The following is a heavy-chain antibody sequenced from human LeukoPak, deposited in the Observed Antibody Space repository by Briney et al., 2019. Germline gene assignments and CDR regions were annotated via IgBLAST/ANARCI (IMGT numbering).Heavy chain of an antibody. J-gene: IGHJ4*02. CDR1: GFTFSSYS. D-gene: IGHD6-13*01. Sequence: GGSLRLSCAASGFTFSSYSMNWARQAPGKGLEWVSSISSSSSYIYYADSVKGRFTISRDNAKNSLYLQMSSLRAEDTAVYYCARAAGHYYFDYWGQGTLVTVSS. CDR3: ARAAGHYYFDY. V-gene: IGHV3-21*01. CDR2: ISSSSSYI.